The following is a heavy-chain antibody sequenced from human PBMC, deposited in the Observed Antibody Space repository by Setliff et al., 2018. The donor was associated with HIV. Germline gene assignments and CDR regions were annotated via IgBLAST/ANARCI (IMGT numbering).Heavy chain of an antibody. CDR3: ARGPAGRLVFLSY. D-gene: IGHD6-6*01. Sequence: PSETLSLTCSVSGGSFSGYYWSWIRQPPGKGLEWIGYIYIYNSGSTNYNPSLTSRVTISVDTSKNQFSLTLNSVTAADTAVYYCARGPAGRLVFLSYWGQGTLVTVSS. J-gene: IGHJ4*02. CDR2: IYIYNSGST. V-gene: IGHV4-59*01. CDR1: GGSFSGYY.